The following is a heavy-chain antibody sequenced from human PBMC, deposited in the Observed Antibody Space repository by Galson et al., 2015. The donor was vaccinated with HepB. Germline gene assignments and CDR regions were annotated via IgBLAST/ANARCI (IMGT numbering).Heavy chain of an antibody. CDR3: AKEGGGSCYSCYYYYMDV. D-gene: IGHD2-15*01. CDR2: ISGSGGST. V-gene: IGHV3-23*01. J-gene: IGHJ6*03. CDR1: GFTFSSYA. Sequence: SLRLSCAASGFTFSSYAMSWVRQAPGKGLEWVSAISGSGGSTYYADSVKGRFTISRDNSKNTLYLQMNSLRAEDTAVYYCAKEGGGSCYSCYYYYMDVWGKGTTVTVSS.